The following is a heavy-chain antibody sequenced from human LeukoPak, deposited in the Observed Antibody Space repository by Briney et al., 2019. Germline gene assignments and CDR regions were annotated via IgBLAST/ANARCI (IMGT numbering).Heavy chain of an antibody. CDR3: ALGACDFWSGYRFDP. J-gene: IGHJ5*02. Sequence: SGPTLVNPTQTLTLTCTFSGFSLSTSGVGVGWIRQPPGKALEWLALIYWNDDKRYSPSLKSRLTITKDTSKNQVVLTMTNMDPVDTATYYCALGACDFWSGYRFDPWGQGTLVTVSS. CDR1: GFSLSTSGVG. D-gene: IGHD3-3*01. CDR2: IYWNDDK. V-gene: IGHV2-5*01.